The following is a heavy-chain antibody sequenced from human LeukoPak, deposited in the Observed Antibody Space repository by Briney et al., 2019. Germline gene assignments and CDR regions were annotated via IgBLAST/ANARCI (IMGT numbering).Heavy chain of an antibody. J-gene: IGHJ6*02. CDR2: ITIDGSST. CDR1: TVTSRDSW. V-gene: IGHV3-74*03. Sequence: PGGSLRLSCVASTVTSRDSWMHWVRQAPGKGLVWVSRITIDGSSTTYADSVKGRFTISRDSAKNTLYLQMNSLRAEDTAVYYCTRDRFYAMDAWGQGTTVIVSS. D-gene: IGHD3-16*01. CDR3: TRDRFYAMDA.